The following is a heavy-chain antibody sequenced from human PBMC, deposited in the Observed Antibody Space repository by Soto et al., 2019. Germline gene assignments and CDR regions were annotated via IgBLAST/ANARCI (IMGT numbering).Heavy chain of an antibody. CDR1: GYTFSNYG. D-gene: IGHD6-19*01. CDR3: SRFIMVGGWFDPNYYHGMDV. Sequence: ASVKVSCKTSGYTFSNYGINWVRQAPGQGLEWMGWISGYNGNTNYAQTVQGRVTMTTDTSTGTVYMELRSLKSDDTAIYYCSRFIMVGGWFDPNYYHGMDVWGQGTTVTAP. J-gene: IGHJ6*02. V-gene: IGHV1-18*01. CDR2: ISGYNGNT.